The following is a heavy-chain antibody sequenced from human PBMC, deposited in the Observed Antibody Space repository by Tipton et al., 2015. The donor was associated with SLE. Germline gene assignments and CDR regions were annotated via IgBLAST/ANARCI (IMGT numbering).Heavy chain of an antibody. Sequence: TLSLTCTVSGGSISGGSDYWNWIRQPAGKGLEWIGRIYTGRTTNYNPSLKGRVSISLDTSKNQFSLRLNSVTAADTAVYFCARSIYRMQLFDSWGQGALVTVSS. V-gene: IGHV4-61*02. J-gene: IGHJ4*02. CDR1: GGSISGGSDY. CDR2: IYTGRTT. D-gene: IGHD3-16*02. CDR3: ARSIYRMQLFDS.